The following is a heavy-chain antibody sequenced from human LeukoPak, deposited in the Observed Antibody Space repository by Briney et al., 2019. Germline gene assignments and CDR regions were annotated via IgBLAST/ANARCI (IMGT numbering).Heavy chain of an antibody. CDR3: AKEGVDMDV. V-gene: IGHV3-30*02. CDR1: GFTFSSYG. J-gene: IGHJ6*03. D-gene: IGHD2-8*01. CDR2: IRDDGGNK. Sequence: GGSLRLSCAASGFTFSSYGMRWVRQAPGRGLEWVAFIRDDGGNKYYADSVKGRFTISRDNSTNTLYLKMNSLRADDTAIYYSAKEGVDMDVWGKGTTVSVSS.